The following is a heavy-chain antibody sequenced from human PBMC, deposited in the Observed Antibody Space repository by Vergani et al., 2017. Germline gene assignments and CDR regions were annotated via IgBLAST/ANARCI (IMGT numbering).Heavy chain of an antibody. CDR2: LTASGSGI. D-gene: IGHD5-24*01. CDR1: GFAFSRYA. Sequence: EVQLLESGGRLVQPGGSLRLSCVASGFAFSRYAMSWVRQAPGKGLEWVSGLTASGSGISYADSVRGRFTISRDNSKNTLFLQMDSLRAEDTAVYYCAKSGWLQHFGAHYFDSWGQGIQVTVSS. V-gene: IGHV3-23*01. CDR3: AKSGWLQHFGAHYFDS. J-gene: IGHJ4*02.